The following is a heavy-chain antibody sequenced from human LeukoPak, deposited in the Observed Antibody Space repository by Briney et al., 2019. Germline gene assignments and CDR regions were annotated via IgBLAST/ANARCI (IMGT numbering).Heavy chain of an antibody. J-gene: IGHJ3*02. Sequence: GESLQISCQGSGYSFTSYWIGWVRQLPGKGLEWMGLIYPGDSDTRYSPSFQGQVTVSADKSISTAYLQWSSLKASDTAMYYCARQSSGWSTDAFDIWSQGTMVTVSS. V-gene: IGHV5-51*01. CDR2: IYPGDSDT. D-gene: IGHD6-19*01. CDR1: GYSFTSYW. CDR3: ARQSSGWSTDAFDI.